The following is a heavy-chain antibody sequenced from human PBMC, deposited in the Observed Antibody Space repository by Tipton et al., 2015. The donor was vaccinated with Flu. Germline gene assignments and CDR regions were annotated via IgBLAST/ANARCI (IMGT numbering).Heavy chain of an antibody. CDR3: ATTTYYYGSGTHDY. V-gene: IGHV4-38-2*01. CDR2: VYHGGST. D-gene: IGHD3-10*01. J-gene: IGHJ4*02. Sequence: TLSLTCAVSGYSISSRYYWGWIRQPPGKGLEWIGCVYHGGSTYYNPSLKSRVTISLDTSKNQFSLKLTSVIAVDTAVYYCATTTYYYGSGTHDYWGQGTLVTVSS. CDR1: GYSISSRYY.